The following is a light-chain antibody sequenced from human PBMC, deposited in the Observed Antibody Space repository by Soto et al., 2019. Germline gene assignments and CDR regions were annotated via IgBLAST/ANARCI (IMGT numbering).Light chain of an antibody. Sequence: QSALTQPASVSGSPGQPITISCSGTSSDIGAYKYVSWYQQHPGKVPKLMIYEVNNRPSGVSDRFSGSKSDNTASLTISGLQAEDEADYYCSSYTGDNTWMFGGGTKLTVL. CDR1: SSDIGAYKY. CDR3: SSYTGDNTWM. J-gene: IGLJ3*02. CDR2: EVN. V-gene: IGLV2-14*01.